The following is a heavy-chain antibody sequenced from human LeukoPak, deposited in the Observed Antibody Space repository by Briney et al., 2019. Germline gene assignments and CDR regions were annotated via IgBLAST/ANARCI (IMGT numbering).Heavy chain of an antibody. V-gene: IGHV3-11*01. J-gene: IGHJ4*02. D-gene: IGHD3-3*01. CDR3: ARGPDYDFWSGYFIK. Sequence: GGSLRLSCAASGFTFSDYYMSWIRQAPGKGLEWVSYISSSGSTIYYADSVKGRFTISRDNTKNSLYLQMNSLRAEDTAVYYCARGPDYDFWSGYFIKWGQGTLVTVSS. CDR1: GFTFSDYY. CDR2: ISSSGSTI.